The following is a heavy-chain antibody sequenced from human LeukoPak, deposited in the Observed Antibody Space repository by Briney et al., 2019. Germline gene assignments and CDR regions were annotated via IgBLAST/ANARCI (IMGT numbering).Heavy chain of an antibody. D-gene: IGHD3-3*01. CDR2: RKLDGSEK. CDR3: ANSHSYYDFWSGYYGYFDY. Sequence: GGSLRLTCAASGFTFSSYWMSGVRQAPGKGLEWMANRKLDGSEKYYVDSVKGRFTISRDNAKNSLYLQMNSLRAEDTAVYYCANSHSYYDFWSGYYGYFDYWGQGTLVTVS. V-gene: IGHV3-7*03. CDR1: GFTFSSYW. J-gene: IGHJ4*02.